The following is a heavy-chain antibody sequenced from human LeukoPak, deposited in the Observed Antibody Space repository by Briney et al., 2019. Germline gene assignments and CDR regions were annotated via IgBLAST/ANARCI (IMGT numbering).Heavy chain of an antibody. V-gene: IGHV1-18*01. CDR1: GYTFTSYG. J-gene: IGHJ5*02. CDR3: AREEAILCPIPGDCYYWFDP. CDR2: ISAYNGNT. D-gene: IGHD2-21*01. Sequence: ASVKVSCKASGYTFTSYGISWVRQAPGRGLEWMGWISAYNGNTNYAQKLQGRVTMTTDTSTSTAYMELRSLRSEDTAVYYCAREEAILCPIPGDCYYWFDPWGQGTLVTVSS.